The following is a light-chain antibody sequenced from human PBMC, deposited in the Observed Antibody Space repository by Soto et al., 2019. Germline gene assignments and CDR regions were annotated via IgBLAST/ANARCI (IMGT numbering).Light chain of an antibody. CDR1: SSDIGEYNY. CDR2: DVN. CDR3: CSSAVRIL. Sequence: QSVLTQPRSVSGSPGQSVTISCTGSSSDIGEYNYVSWYQQHSGKAPKMLIYDVNKRPSGVPDRFSGSKSGNTASLTISGLQVDDEADYFCCSSAVRILFGGGTKLTVL. J-gene: IGLJ3*02. V-gene: IGLV2-11*01.